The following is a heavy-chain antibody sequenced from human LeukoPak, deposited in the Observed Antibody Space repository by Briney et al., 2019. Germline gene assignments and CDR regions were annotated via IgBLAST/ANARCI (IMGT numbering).Heavy chain of an antibody. CDR3: ARVSTGYCSGGSCYLYYYGMDV. D-gene: IGHD2-15*01. CDR2: IIPILSIA. CDR1: GGTFSSYA. Sequence: GASVKVSCKASGGTFSSYAISWVRQAPGQGLEWMGRIIPILSIANYAQKFQGRVTITADKSTSTAYMELSSLRSEDTAVYYCARVSTGYCSGGSCYLYYYGMDVWGQGTTVTVSS. V-gene: IGHV1-69*04. J-gene: IGHJ6*02.